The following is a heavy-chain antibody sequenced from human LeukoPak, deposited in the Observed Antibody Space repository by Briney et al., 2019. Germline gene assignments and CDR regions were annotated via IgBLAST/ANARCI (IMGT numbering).Heavy chain of an antibody. V-gene: IGHV4-59*01. CDR3: ARDQMGMNWFDP. J-gene: IGHJ5*02. D-gene: IGHD1-26*01. Sequence: SETLSLTCTVSGGSISSYYWSWIRQPPGKGLEWMGYVYYSGSTNYNPPLKSRVTISVDTSKNQFSLKLSSVTAADTAVYYCARDQMGMNWFDPWGQGTLVTVSS. CDR2: VYYSGST. CDR1: GGSISSYY.